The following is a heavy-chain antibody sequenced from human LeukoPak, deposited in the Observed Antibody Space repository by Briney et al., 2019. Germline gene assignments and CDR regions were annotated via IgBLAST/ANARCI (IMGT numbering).Heavy chain of an antibody. D-gene: IGHD3-10*01. CDR3: ARISTITYYLDF. CDR1: GFTFTDHY. J-gene: IGHJ4*02. CDR2: IGTGGGTI. Sequence: GGSLRLSCATSGFTFTDHYMSWIRQAPGKGLEWVSYIGTGGGTIYYADSVKGRFTVSRDNAKNSLFLQMNSLKVEDTAIYYCARISTITYYLDFWGQGTLVTVSS. V-gene: IGHV3-11*01.